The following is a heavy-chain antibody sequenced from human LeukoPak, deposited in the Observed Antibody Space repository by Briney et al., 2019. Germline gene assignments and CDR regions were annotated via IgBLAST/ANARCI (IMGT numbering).Heavy chain of an antibody. Sequence: GESLKISCKGSGYSFATYWVAWVRQMPGKGLGWMGMIYPGDSDTRYSPSFQGQVTISADKSINTAYLQWNDLKVSDTAIYYCAREVFGSGRYGRRNNWYDPWGQGTLVTVSS. CDR1: GYSFATYW. V-gene: IGHV5-51*01. CDR3: AREVFGSGRYGRRNNWYDP. CDR2: IYPGDSDT. J-gene: IGHJ5*02. D-gene: IGHD3-10*01.